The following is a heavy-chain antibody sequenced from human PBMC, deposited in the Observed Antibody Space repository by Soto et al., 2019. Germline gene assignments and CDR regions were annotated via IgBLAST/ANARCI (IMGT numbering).Heavy chain of an antibody. CDR3: ARGNYGDGLDY. V-gene: IGHV3-48*02. Sequence: DSVKGRFTISRENAKNSLYLQMNSLRDEDTAVYHCARGNYGDGLDYWGQGTLVTVSS. J-gene: IGHJ4*02. D-gene: IGHD4-17*01.